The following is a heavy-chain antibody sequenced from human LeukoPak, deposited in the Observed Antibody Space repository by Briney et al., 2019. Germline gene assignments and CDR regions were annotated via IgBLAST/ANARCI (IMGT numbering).Heavy chain of an antibody. CDR2: VNIDGSSV. Sequence: GGSLRLSCATSGFTVSSYWMHWVRQAPGKGLVWLSRVNIDGSSVAYADSVKGRFTISRDNAKDSLYLQMNSLRAEDPAVYYCASGVQGTSWIVNWGRGTLVTVSS. D-gene: IGHD2-15*01. V-gene: IGHV3-74*01. CDR3: ASGVQGTSWIVN. CDR1: GFTVSSYW. J-gene: IGHJ4*01.